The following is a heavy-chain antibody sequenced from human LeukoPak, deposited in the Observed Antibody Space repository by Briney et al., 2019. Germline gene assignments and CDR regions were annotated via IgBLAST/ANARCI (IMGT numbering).Heavy chain of an antibody. CDR1: GGSISSSSYY. CDR3: ARHRIGNWFDP. V-gene: IGHV4-39*01. D-gene: IGHD2-15*01. J-gene: IGHJ5*02. Sequence: SETLSLTCTVSGGSISSSSYYWGWIRQPPGKGLEWIGSIYYSGSTYYNPSLKSRVTISVDTSKNQFSLKLSSVTAADTAVYYCARHRIGNWFDPWGQGTLVTVSS. CDR2: IYYSGST.